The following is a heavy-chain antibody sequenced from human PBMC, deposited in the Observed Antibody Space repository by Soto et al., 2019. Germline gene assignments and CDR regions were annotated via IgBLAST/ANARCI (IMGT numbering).Heavy chain of an antibody. CDR1: GFTFSSHA. CDR3: VRDRVVAGIGEVDY. V-gene: IGHV3-30-3*01. J-gene: IGHJ4*02. Sequence: QVQLEESGGGVVQPGRSLRLSCAASGFTFSSHAMHWVRQAPGKGLEWVAVTSYDGSKKYYADSMKGRFTISRDNFKNTLHLQMDSLRPEDTAVYHCVRDRVVAGIGEVDYWGQGTLVTVSS. D-gene: IGHD6-19*01. CDR2: TSYDGSKK.